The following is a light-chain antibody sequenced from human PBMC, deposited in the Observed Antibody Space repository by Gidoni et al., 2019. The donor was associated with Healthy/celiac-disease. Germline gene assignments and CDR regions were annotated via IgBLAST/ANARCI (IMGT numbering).Light chain of an antibody. V-gene: IGLV2-8*01. CDR2: EVS. Sequence: QSALTQPPSASGSPVQSVTISCTGTSSDVGGYNYVSWYQQHPGKAPKLMIYEVSKRPSGVPDRFSGSKSGNTASLTVSGLQAEDEADYYCSSYAGSNNFRVFGGGTKLTVL. J-gene: IGLJ3*02. CDR1: SSDVGGYNY. CDR3: SSYAGSNNFRV.